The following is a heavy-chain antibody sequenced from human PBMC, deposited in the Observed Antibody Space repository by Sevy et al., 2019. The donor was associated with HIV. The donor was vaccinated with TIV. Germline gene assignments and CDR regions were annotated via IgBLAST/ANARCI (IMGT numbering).Heavy chain of an antibody. CDR1: GGSISSSSYY. CDR3: ARHLQARFVVVLAAINPFDY. J-gene: IGHJ4*02. CDR2: IYYSGST. Sequence: SETLSLTCTVSGGSISSSSYYWGWIRQPPGKGLEWIGSIYYSGSTYYNPSLKSRVTISVDTSKNQFSLKLSSVTAADTAVYYCARHLQARFVVVLAAINPFDYWGQGTLVTVSS. V-gene: IGHV4-39*01. D-gene: IGHD2-2*02.